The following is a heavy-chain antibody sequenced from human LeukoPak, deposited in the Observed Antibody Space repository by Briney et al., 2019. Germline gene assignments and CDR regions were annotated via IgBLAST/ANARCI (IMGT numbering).Heavy chain of an antibody. D-gene: IGHD1-26*01. CDR2: IKPNSGGT. CDR3: ARRGPPAYSGSYYVDY. Sequence: ASVKVSCKASGYTFTAYYMHWVRQTPGHGLEWMGRIKPNSGGTHYAQKIQGRVTMTRGTSISAPYMGLSRPRSDGTPVCYFARRGPPAYSGSYYVDYWGQRTLVSVSS. V-gene: IGHV1-2*06. J-gene: IGHJ4*02. CDR1: GYTFTAYY.